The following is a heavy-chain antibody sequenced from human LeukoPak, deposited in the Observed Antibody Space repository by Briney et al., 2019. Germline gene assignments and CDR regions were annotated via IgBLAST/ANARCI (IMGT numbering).Heavy chain of an antibody. CDR2: ISGSGGST. CDR1: GFTLSSYA. CDR3: AKDYSSGWYDY. Sequence: GGSLRLSCAASGFTLSSYAMSWVRQSPGKGLEWVSVISGSGGSTNYADSVKGRFTISRDNSKNTLYLQMSNLRAEDTAVYYCAKDYSSGWYDYWGQGTLVIVSS. V-gene: IGHV3-23*01. J-gene: IGHJ4*02. D-gene: IGHD6-19*01.